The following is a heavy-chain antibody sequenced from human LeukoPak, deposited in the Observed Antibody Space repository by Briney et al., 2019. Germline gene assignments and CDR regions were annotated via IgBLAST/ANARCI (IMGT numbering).Heavy chain of an antibody. Sequence: SETLSLTCTVSGGSISGYYRSWMRQPPGKGLEWIGYIYFSGSTTYNPSLKSRVTISVDSSKNQFSLKLSSVTAADTAVYYCARGGSYGPPNCDYWGQGTLVTVSS. V-gene: IGHV4-59*13. CDR1: GGSISGYY. J-gene: IGHJ4*02. CDR2: IYFSGST. D-gene: IGHD5-18*01. CDR3: ARGGSYGPPNCDY.